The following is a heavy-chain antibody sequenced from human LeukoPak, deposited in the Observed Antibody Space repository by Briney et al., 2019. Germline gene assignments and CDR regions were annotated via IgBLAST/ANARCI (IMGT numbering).Heavy chain of an antibody. CDR1: GGSTSSYF. D-gene: IGHD3/OR15-3a*01. Sequence: SETLSLTCTVSGGSTSSYFWSWIRQPAGKGLEWIGRIYTNESTNYNPSLKSRVTMSVDTSKNQFSLKLSSVTAADTAVYYCAREATWTGSPYYFDYWGQGTLVTVSS. J-gene: IGHJ4*02. CDR3: AREATWTGSPYYFDY. V-gene: IGHV4-4*07. CDR2: IYTNEST.